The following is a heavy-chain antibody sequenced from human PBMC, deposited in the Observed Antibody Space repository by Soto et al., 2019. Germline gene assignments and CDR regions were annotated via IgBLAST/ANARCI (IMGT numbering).Heavy chain of an antibody. D-gene: IGHD3-3*01. J-gene: IGHJ5*02. CDR3: ARERKDDFWSGYYPINWFDP. V-gene: IGHV4-31*03. Sequence: SETLSLTCPVSGGSIGSGGYYWSWIRQHPGKGLEWIGYIYYSGSTYYNPSLKSRVTISVDTSKNQFSLKLSSVTAADTAVYYCARERKDDFWSGYYPINWFDPWGQGTLVTVSS. CDR1: GGSIGSGGYY. CDR2: IYYSGST.